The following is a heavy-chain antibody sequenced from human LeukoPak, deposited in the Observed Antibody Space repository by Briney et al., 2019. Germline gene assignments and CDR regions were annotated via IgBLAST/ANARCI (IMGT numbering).Heavy chain of an antibody. CDR1: GFNFNKYD. CDR3: AKGGWLDD. J-gene: IGHJ4*02. V-gene: IGHV3-23*01. Sequence: GGSLRLSCAASGFNFNKYDMTWARQAPGKGLEWVSTITGRSDKTYYTDSVKGRFDTSRDNSKDTLYLKMNSLRAEDTALYYCAKGGWLDDLGQGALVTVSS. D-gene: IGHD6-19*01. CDR2: ITGRSDKT.